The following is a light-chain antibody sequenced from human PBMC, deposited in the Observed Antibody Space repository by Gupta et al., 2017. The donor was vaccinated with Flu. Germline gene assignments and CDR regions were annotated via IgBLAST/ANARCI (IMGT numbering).Light chain of an antibody. V-gene: IGLV2-11*01. CDR1: TSDIGSYHY. J-gene: IGLJ1*01. Sequence: AVNICCTGTTSDIGSYHYVSWHQHHPRKAPKLIIYDVTKRPSGVPDRFSGSKSGYTASLTISGLQADDEGDYYCCSCAGTFYVFGTGTEVSVL. CDR2: DVT. CDR3: CSCAGTFYV.